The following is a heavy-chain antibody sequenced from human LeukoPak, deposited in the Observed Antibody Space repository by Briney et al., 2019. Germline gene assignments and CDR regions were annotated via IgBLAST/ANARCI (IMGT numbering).Heavy chain of an antibody. Sequence: SETLSLTCAVSGGSISSGGYSWSWIRQPPGKGLEWIGYIYHSGSTYYNPSLRSRVTISVDRSKNQFSLKLSSVTAADTAVYYCARYGSGSYYFSHNWFDPWGQGTLVTVSS. CDR3: ARYGSGSYYFSHNWFDP. CDR1: GGSISSGGYS. J-gene: IGHJ5*02. CDR2: IYHSGST. D-gene: IGHD3-10*01. V-gene: IGHV4-30-2*01.